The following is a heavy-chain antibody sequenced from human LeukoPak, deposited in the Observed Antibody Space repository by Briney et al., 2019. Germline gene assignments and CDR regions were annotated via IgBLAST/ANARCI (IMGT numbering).Heavy chain of an antibody. CDR2: IYYSGST. CDR3: ARWTDCGGDCHILDH. D-gene: IGHD2-21*02. J-gene: IGHJ4*02. Sequence: SETLSLTCTVSGGSISSSSYYWGWIRQPPGKGLEWIGSIYYSGSTYYNPSLKSRVTISVDTSKNEFSLKLTSVTAADTAVYFCARWTDCGGDCHILDHWGQGILVTVSS. CDR1: GGSISSSSYY. V-gene: IGHV4-39*07.